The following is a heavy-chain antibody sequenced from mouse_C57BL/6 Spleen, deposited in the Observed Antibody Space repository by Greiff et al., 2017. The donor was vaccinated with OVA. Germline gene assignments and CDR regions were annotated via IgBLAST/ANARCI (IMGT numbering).Heavy chain of an antibody. J-gene: IGHJ4*01. V-gene: IGHV1-72*01. CDR2: IDPNSGGT. CDR1: GYHFTSYW. D-gene: IGHD3-3*01. CDR3: ARGAGGGAMDY. Sequence: QVQLQQPGAELVKPGASVKLSCKASGYHFTSYWMHWVKPRPGRGLEWLGRIDPNSGGTTYNENFKSKATMTVDKPSSTAYMQRSSLTSEDSAVYYGARGAGGGAMDYWGQGTSVTVSA.